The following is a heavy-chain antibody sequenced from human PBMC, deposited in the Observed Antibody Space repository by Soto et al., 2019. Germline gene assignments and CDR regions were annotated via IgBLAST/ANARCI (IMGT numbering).Heavy chain of an antibody. J-gene: IGHJ6*02. D-gene: IGHD2-2*01. CDR1: GFTFSSYA. CDR3: ARVLVVPAARMFYYYGMDV. Sequence: LRLSCAASGFTFSSYAMHWVRQAPGKGLEWVAVISYDGSNKYYADSVKGRFTISRDNSKNTLYLQMNSLRAEDTAVYYCARVLVVPAARMFYYYGMDVWGQGTTVTVSS. CDR2: ISYDGSNK. V-gene: IGHV3-30-3*01.